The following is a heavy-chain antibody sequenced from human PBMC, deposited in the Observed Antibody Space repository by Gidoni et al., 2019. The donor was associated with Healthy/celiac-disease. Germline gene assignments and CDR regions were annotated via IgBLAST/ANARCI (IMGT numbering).Heavy chain of an antibody. V-gene: IGHV3-33*08. CDR2: IWYDGSNK. D-gene: IGHD3-10*01. Sequence: QVQLVESGGGVVKPGRSVRLSWAAAGFTFSSYGMHWVRQAPGKGLEWVAVIWYDGSNKYYADSVKGRFTISRDNSKNTLYLQMNSLRAEDTAVYYCARDMRFGELLYYGMDVWGQGTTVTVSS. CDR3: ARDMRFGELLYYGMDV. CDR1: GFTFSSYG. J-gene: IGHJ6*02.